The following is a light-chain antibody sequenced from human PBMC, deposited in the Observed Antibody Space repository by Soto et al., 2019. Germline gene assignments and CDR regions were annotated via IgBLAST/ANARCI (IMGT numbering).Light chain of an antibody. J-gene: IGKJ5*01. Sequence: EIVMTQSPAPLSVSLGYTGPLSXVTLERVSSNLAWYQQRPGQAPRLLIYSASTRATDVPARFSGSGSGTEFSLTISSLQSEDFALYYCQQYNNWPPRITFGQGTRLEIK. CDR3: QQYNNWPPRIT. CDR1: ERVSSN. V-gene: IGKV3-15*01. CDR2: SAS.